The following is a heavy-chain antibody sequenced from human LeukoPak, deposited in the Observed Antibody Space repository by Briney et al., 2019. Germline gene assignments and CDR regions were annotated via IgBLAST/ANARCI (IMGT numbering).Heavy chain of an antibody. CDR2: LNPSGGSV. J-gene: IGHJ3*02. CDR3: ARDGLYCTNGVCSSDI. D-gene: IGHD2-8*01. CDR1: GYTFTSYY. Sequence: GASVTVSCKASGYTFTSYYMHWVRQAPGQGLEWMGILNPSGGSVTYAQKFQGRVTMTRDTSTSTVYMELTSLRSEDTAVYYCARDGLYCTNGVCSSDIWGQGTLVTVSS. V-gene: IGHV1-46*01.